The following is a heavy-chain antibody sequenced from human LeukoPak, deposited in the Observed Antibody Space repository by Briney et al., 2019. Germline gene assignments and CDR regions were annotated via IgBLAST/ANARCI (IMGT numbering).Heavy chain of an antibody. Sequence: PGGSLRLSCAASGFSLSNHWVTWVRQAPGKGPEWVAHINVDGSEKDFLDSVRGRFTISRDNSKNSLYLQMNSLRAEDTAVYYCARDSGSYYKFDYWGQGTLVTVSS. J-gene: IGHJ4*02. CDR3: ARDSGSYYKFDY. CDR2: INVDGSEK. D-gene: IGHD3-10*01. V-gene: IGHV3-7*01. CDR1: GFSLSNHW.